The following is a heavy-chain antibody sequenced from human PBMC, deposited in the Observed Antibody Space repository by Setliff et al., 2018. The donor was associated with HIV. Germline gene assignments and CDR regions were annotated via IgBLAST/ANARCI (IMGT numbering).Heavy chain of an antibody. CDR1: GFTFSDCS. D-gene: IGHD5-12*01. Sequence: GGSLRLSCAASGFTFSDCSMNWVRQAPGKGLEWISYITSTGSTIFYADSVKGRFTISRDNDKNSVHLQMTSLRAEDTAVYYCARDPPGSGFHLDYWGQGTPVTVSS. J-gene: IGHJ4*02. CDR3: ARDPPGSGFHLDY. CDR2: ITSTGSTI. V-gene: IGHV3-48*01.